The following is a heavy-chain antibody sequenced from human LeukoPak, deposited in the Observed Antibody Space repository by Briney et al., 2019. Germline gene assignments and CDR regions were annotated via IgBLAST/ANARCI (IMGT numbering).Heavy chain of an antibody. CDR2: INPNSGGT. Sequence: ASVKVSCKASGYTFTGYYMHWVRQAPGQGLEWMGWINPNSGGTNYAQKFQGRVTMTRDTSISTAYMELSRLRSDDTAVYYCARDDSYGDYGFDYWGQGTLVTVSS. CDR1: GYTFTGYY. V-gene: IGHV1-2*02. J-gene: IGHJ4*02. CDR3: ARDDSYGDYGFDY. D-gene: IGHD4-17*01.